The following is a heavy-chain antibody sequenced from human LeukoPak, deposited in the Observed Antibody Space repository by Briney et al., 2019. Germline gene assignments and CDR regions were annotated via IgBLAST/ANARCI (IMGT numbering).Heavy chain of an antibody. Sequence: GGSLRLSCSGSGFTFNIYAMHWVRQAPGKGLEYVSAISSNGGATHYADSVKGRFTISRDNSKNTLYLQMSSLRTEDTAVYYCVKSGYSSSWTLGYWGQGTLVTVSS. D-gene: IGHD6-13*01. J-gene: IGHJ4*02. CDR2: ISSNGGAT. V-gene: IGHV3-64D*06. CDR1: GFTFNIYA. CDR3: VKSGYSSSWTLGY.